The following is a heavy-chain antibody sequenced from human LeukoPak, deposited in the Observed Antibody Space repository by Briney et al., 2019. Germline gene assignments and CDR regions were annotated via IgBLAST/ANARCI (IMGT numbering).Heavy chain of an antibody. CDR1: GFTFSSYG. CDR2: IWYDGSNK. D-gene: IGHD2-2*01. V-gene: IGHV3-33*01. Sequence: PGRSLRLSCAASGFTFSSYGMHWVRQAPGKGLEWVAVIWYDGSNKYYADSVKGRFTISRDNSRNTLYLQMNSLRAEDTAVYYCATDYGRSTYYYYYYMDVWGKGTTVTVSS. J-gene: IGHJ6*03. CDR3: ATDYGRSTYYYYYYMDV.